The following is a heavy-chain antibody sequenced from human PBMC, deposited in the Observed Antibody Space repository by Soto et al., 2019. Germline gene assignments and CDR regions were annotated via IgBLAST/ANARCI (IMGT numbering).Heavy chain of an antibody. CDR1: GFTFSSYG. CDR3: ARVGLRWTYYYAMDV. Sequence: QVQLVESGGGVVQPGRSLRLSCAASGFTFSSYGMHWVRQAPGKGLEWVAVIWYDGSNKYYADSVKGRFTISRDNSNNSLYLQMNSLRPVPTAVYYRARVGLRWTYYYAMDVWRQGSRVTVSS. D-gene: IGHD4-17*01. V-gene: IGHV3-33*01. CDR2: IWYDGSNK. J-gene: IGHJ6*02.